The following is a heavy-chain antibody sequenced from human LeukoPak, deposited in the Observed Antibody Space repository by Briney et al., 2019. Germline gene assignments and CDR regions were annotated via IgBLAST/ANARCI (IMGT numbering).Heavy chain of an antibody. V-gene: IGHV1-24*01. CDR2: FDPEDGET. J-gene: IGHJ3*02. CDR3: ATESSQGPTDAFDM. Sequence: ASVKVSCKISGYTLTDLSMHWVRQAPGEGLEWMGGFDPEDGETIYAQKFQGRVTMTEDTSTNTAYMELSSLRSEDTAVYYCATESSQGPTDAFDMWGQGTMVTVSS. CDR1: GYTLTDLS.